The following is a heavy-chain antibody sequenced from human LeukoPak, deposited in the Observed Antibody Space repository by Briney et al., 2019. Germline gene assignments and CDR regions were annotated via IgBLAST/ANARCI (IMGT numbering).Heavy chain of an antibody. Sequence: GGSLRLSCAASGLTFSSYGMHWVRQAPGKGLEWVAVIWYDGSNKYYADSVKGRFTISRDNSKNTLYLQMNSLRAEDTAVYYCAKDRDFWSGKAFDYWGQGTLVTVST. CDR3: AKDRDFWSGKAFDY. J-gene: IGHJ4*02. V-gene: IGHV3-33*06. CDR2: IWYDGSNK. CDR1: GLTFSSYG. D-gene: IGHD3-3*01.